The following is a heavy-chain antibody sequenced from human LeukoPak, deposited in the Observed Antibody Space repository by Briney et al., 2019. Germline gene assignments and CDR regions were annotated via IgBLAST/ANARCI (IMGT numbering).Heavy chain of an antibody. J-gene: IGHJ4*02. V-gene: IGHV3-7*03. CDR1: GFTFSYYW. CDR2: IKEDGSEN. Sequence: PGGSLRLSCAASGFTFSYYWMSWVRQAPGKGLEWVANIKEDGSENYSVDSVKGRFTISRDNAKNSLYLQMNSLRAEDTAVYYCANGSPATIFGVVAMGYWGQGTLVIVSS. D-gene: IGHD3-3*01. CDR3: ANGSPATIFGVVAMGY.